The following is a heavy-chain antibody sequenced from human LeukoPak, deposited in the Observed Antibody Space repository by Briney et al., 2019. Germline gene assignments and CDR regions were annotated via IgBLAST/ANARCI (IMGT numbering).Heavy chain of an antibody. CDR3: AREGGMSDAFDI. CDR1: GFTFSSYA. Sequence: GSLRLSCAASGFTFSSYAMSWVRQAPGKGLEWVSAISGSGGSTYYADSVKGRFTISRDNSKNTLYLQMNSLRAEDTAVYYCAREGGMSDAFDIWGQGTMVTVSS. D-gene: IGHD3-16*01. V-gene: IGHV3-23*01. J-gene: IGHJ3*02. CDR2: ISGSGGST.